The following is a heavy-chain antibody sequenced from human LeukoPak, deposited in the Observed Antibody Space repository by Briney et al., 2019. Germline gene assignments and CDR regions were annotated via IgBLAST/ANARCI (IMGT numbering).Heavy chain of an antibody. J-gene: IGHJ4*02. D-gene: IGHD3-10*01. CDR2: IYSGGST. CDR1: GFTFSSYG. CDR3: ARILGGIDY. V-gene: IGHV3-53*01. Sequence: QPGGSLRLSCAASGFTFSSYGMHWVRQAPGKGLEWVSVIYSGGSTYYADSVKGRFTISRDNSKNTLYLQMNSLRAEDTAVYYCARILGGIDYWGQGTLVTVSS.